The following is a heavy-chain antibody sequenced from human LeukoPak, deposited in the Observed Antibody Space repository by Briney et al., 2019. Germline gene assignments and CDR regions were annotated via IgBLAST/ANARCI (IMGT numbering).Heavy chain of an antibody. CDR2: INPNSGGT. D-gene: IGHD6-19*01. J-gene: IGHJ3*02. CDR3: ARPRVAVAGQNAFDI. V-gene: IGHV1-2*02. CDR1: GYTFTSYY. Sequence: GASVKVSCKASGYTFTSYYMHWVRQAPGQGLEWMGWINPNSGGTNYAQKFQGRVTMTRDTSISTAYMELSRLRSDDTAVYYCARPRVAVAGQNAFDIWGQGTMVTVSS.